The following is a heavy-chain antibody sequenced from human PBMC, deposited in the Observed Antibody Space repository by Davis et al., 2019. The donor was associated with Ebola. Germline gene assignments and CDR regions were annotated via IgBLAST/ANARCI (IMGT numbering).Heavy chain of an antibody. CDR3: ARRGLLWFRELGGGYNWFDP. CDR1: GGSISSSSYY. CDR2: IYYSGST. V-gene: IGHV4-39*01. Sequence: MPSETLSLTCTVSGGSISSSSYYWGWIRQPPGKGLEWIGSIYYSGSTYYNPSLKSRVTISVDTSKNQFSLKLGSVTAADTAVYYCARRGLLWFRELGGGYNWFDPWGQGTLVTASS. J-gene: IGHJ5*02. D-gene: IGHD3-10*01.